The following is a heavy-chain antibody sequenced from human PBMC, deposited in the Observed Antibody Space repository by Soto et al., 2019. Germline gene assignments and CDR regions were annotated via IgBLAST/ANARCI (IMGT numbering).Heavy chain of an antibody. CDR1: GYTFSRHG. V-gene: IGHV1-18*04. Sequence: QVQLVQSGAEVKKPGASVTVSCKASGYTFSRHGISWVRQAPGQGLEWMAWSGNTNYAQKFQGRLTLTTNPSTRTAYTGLRSLRSDDTAVYYCARGADDFSSGYYYEYWGQGTLVTVSS. CDR3: ARGADDFSSGYYYEY. D-gene: IGHD3-3*01. CDR2: SGNT. J-gene: IGHJ4*02.